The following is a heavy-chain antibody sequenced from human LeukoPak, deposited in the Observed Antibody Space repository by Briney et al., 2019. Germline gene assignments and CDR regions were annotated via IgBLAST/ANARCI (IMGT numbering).Heavy chain of an antibody. CDR2: MNPNSGNT. J-gene: IGHJ6*03. CDR3: ARVSMIEVVGYYYYYMDV. V-gene: IGHV1-8*02. D-gene: IGHD3-22*01. Sequence: ASVTVSCKASGGTLANYAVNWVRQATGQGREWMGWMNPNSGNTGYAQKFQGRVTMTRNTSIGTAYMELSSLRSEDTAVYYCARVSMIEVVGYYYYYMDVWGKGTTVTIS. CDR1: GGTLANYA.